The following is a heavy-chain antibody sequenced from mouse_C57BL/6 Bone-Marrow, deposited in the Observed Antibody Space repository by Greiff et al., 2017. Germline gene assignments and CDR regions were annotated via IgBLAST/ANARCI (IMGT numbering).Heavy chain of an antibody. Sequence: VQLQQPGAELVMPGASVKLSCKASGYTFTSYWMHWVKQRPGQGLEWIGEIDPSDSYTNYNQKFKGKSTLTVDKSSSTAYMQLSSLTSEDSAVYYCARYGSVYYGNYGYAMDYWGQGTSVTVSS. D-gene: IGHD2-1*01. CDR2: IDPSDSYT. CDR3: ARYGSVYYGNYGYAMDY. V-gene: IGHV1-69*01. CDR1: GYTFTSYW. J-gene: IGHJ4*01.